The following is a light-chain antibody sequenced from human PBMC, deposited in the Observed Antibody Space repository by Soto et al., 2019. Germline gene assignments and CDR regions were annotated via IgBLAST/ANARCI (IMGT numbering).Light chain of an antibody. CDR2: GTS. Sequence: QAVVTQEPSLTVSPGGTVTLTCASSTGPVTSGYYANWFQQKPGQAPRPLIYGTSNKHSWTPARFSGSLLGGKVVLTLSGVQTADEAEYYCLLYYGGAVVFGGGTKLTVL. J-gene: IGLJ2*01. CDR1: TGPVTSGYY. V-gene: IGLV7-43*01. CDR3: LLYYGGAVV.